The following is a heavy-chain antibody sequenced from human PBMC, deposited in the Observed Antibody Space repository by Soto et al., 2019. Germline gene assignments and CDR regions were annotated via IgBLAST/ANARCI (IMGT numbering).Heavy chain of an antibody. CDR3: AKDLRAGSGYDFDY. D-gene: IGHD5-12*01. CDR2: VNPGGYST. Sequence: EVQLLQSGGGLVQPGGSLRLSCAASGFTFTSYSMTWVRQTPGKGLEWVAAVNPGGYSTYYADSVKGRFTISRDNSNKTLYLQMNSRRAEDTAVYYCAKDLRAGSGYDFDYRDQGNLVTVSS. J-gene: IGHJ4*02. CDR1: GFTFTSYS. V-gene: IGHV3-23*01.